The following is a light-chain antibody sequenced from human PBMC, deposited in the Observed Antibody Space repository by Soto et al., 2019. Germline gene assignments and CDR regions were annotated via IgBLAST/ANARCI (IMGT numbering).Light chain of an antibody. CDR1: QSVSSTY. J-gene: IGKJ1*01. V-gene: IGKV3-20*01. CDR2: GAS. CDR3: QQYGGSRWT. Sequence: EIVLTQSPGTLSLSPGDRATLSCRASQSVSSTYLAWYQQKPGQAPRLLIYGASNRDTGIPDRFSGSGSGTDFTLTISRLEPEDFAVYYCQQYGGSRWTFGQGTRVDIK.